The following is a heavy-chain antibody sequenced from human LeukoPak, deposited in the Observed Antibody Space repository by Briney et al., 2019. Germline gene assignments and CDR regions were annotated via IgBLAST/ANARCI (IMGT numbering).Heavy chain of an antibody. CDR2: INPSGGST. Sequence: ASVKVSCKASGYTFTSYYMHWVRQAPGQGLEWMGIINPSGGSTSYAQKFQGRVTMTRDTSTSTVYMELGRLRCDDTAVYYCARSEYSYGPTDYWGQGTLVTVSS. CDR1: GYTFTSYY. V-gene: IGHV1-46*01. CDR3: ARSEYSYGPTDY. D-gene: IGHD5-18*01. J-gene: IGHJ4*02.